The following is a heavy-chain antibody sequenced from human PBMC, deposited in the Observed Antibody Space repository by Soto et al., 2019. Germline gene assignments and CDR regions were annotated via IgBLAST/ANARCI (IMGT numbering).Heavy chain of an antibody. CDR2: IYYSGST. CDR1: GGSICSSSYY. CDR3: ARYCSGGSCYSFWLVSAGVDDAFDI. Sequence: SETLSLTCTVSGGSICSSSYYWGWIRQPPGKGLEGIGSIYYSGSTYYNPSLKSRVTISVDTSKNQFSLKLSSVTAADTAVYYCARYCSGGSCYSFWLVSAGVDDAFDIWGQGTMVTVSS. D-gene: IGHD2-15*01. V-gene: IGHV4-39*01. J-gene: IGHJ3*02.